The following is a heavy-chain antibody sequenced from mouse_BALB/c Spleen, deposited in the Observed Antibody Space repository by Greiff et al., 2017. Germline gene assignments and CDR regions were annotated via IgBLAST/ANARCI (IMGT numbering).Heavy chain of an antibody. V-gene: IGHV2-9*02. CDR2: IWAGGST. CDR1: GFSLTSYG. J-gene: IGHJ4*01. Sequence: QVQLKESGPGLVAPSQSLSITCTVSGFSLTSYGVHWVRQPPGKGLEWLGVIWAGGSTNYNSALMSRLSISKDNSKSQVFLKMNSLQTDDTAMYYCARDRADYGSSYPYAMDDWGQGTSVTVSS. CDR3: ARDRADYGSSYPYAMDD. D-gene: IGHD1-1*01.